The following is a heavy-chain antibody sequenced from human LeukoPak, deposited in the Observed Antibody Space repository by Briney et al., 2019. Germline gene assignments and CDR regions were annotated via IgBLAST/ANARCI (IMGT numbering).Heavy chain of an antibody. V-gene: IGHV4-39*07. CDR2: IYYSGST. CDR1: GGSISSSSYY. CDR3: ARLFGITIFGETLNWFDP. Sequence: SETLSLTCTVSGGSISSSSYYWGWIRQPPGKGLEWIGNIYYSGSTYYNPSLKSRVTISAHTSKNQFSLKLSSVTAADTAVYYCARLFGITIFGETLNWFDPWGQGTQVTVSS. J-gene: IGHJ5*02. D-gene: IGHD3-3*01.